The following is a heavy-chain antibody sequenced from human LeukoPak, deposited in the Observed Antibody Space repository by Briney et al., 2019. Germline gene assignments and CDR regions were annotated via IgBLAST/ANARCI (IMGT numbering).Heavy chain of an antibody. D-gene: IGHD6-13*01. V-gene: IGHV4-4*07. CDR1: GGSISSYE. Sequence: PSGTLSLTCTVSGGSISSYELSWIRQPAGKGLEWMGCIYSTGSTNYNPSLKSRVTMSVDTSKNKFSLMLRSVTAADTAVYYCARQIASAGTAGFDYWGQGALVTVSS. CDR3: ARQIASAGTAGFDY. CDR2: IYSTGST. J-gene: IGHJ4*02.